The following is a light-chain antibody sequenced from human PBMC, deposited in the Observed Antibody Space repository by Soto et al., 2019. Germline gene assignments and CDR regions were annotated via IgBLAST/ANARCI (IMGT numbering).Light chain of an antibody. CDR1: QSVRSS. CDR2: DAS. V-gene: IGKV3-11*01. Sequence: EIVLTQSPATLSLSPGERATLSCRASQSVRSSLAWYQQQPGQAPRLLIYDASNRATGIPARFSGSGSGTDFTLTISSLEPKDFAVYYCQQYGSSPLTFGGGTKVDIK. CDR3: QQYGSSPLT. J-gene: IGKJ4*01.